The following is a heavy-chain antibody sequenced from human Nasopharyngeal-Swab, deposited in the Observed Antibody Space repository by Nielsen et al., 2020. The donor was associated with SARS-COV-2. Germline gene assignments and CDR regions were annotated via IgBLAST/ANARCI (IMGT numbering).Heavy chain of an antibody. Sequence: GESLKISCAASGFAFTDYSMNSVRQAPGKGLEWVSYISSSSSTIYYADSVKGRFTISRDNAKNSLYLQMNSLRDEDTAVYYCARGANTATDYWGQGTLVTVSS. J-gene: IGHJ4*02. CDR2: ISSSSSTI. CDR3: ARGANTATDY. D-gene: IGHD5-18*01. V-gene: IGHV3-48*02. CDR1: GFAFTDYS.